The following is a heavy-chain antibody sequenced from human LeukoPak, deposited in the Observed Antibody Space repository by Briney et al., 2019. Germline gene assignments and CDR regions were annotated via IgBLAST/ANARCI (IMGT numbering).Heavy chain of an antibody. V-gene: IGHV4-30-2*01. CDR1: GGSISSGAYS. Sequence: SETLSLTCAVSGGSISSGAYSWSWIRQPPGKGLEWIGYIYQSGSTYYNPSLKSRVTISEDRSRNQFSLRLSSVTAADTAVYYCARAGRYDDTSGYYLDYWGQGTLVTVSS. CDR2: IYQSGST. CDR3: ARAGRYDDTSGYYLDY. J-gene: IGHJ4*02. D-gene: IGHD3-22*01.